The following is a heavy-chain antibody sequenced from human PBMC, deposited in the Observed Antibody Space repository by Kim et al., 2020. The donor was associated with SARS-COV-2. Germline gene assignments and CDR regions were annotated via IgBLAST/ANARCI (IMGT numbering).Heavy chain of an antibody. CDR1: GGSISSYY. Sequence: SETLSLTCTVSGGSISSYYWSWIRQPPGKGLEWIGYIYYSGSTNYNPSLKSRVTISVDTSKNQFSLKLSSVTAADTAVYYCARVPTDDFWSGYPRNWFDPWGQGTLVTVSS. J-gene: IGHJ5*02. CDR2: IYYSGST. CDR3: ARVPTDDFWSGYPRNWFDP. V-gene: IGHV4-59*13. D-gene: IGHD3-3*01.